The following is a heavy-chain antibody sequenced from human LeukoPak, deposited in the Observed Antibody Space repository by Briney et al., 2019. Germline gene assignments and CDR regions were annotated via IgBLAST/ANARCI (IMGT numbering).Heavy chain of an antibody. Sequence: GASVKVSCKASGYTFTSYYMHWVRQAPGQGLEWMGWISVYNGNTNYAQKLQGRVTMTTDTSTSTAYTELRSLRSDDTAVYYCARVGYSGRVGPPYYWGQGTLVTVSS. V-gene: IGHV1-18*04. CDR2: ISVYNGNT. CDR1: GYTFTSYY. D-gene: IGHD1-26*01. J-gene: IGHJ4*02. CDR3: ARVGYSGRVGPPYY.